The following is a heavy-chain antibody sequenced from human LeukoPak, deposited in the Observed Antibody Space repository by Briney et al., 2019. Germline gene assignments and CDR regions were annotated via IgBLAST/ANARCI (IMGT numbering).Heavy chain of an antibody. CDR1: GFTFSDYS. CDR3: ARGKIRGFDAFDI. V-gene: IGHV3-48*01. Sequence: GGSLRLSCAASGFTFSDYSMNWVRQAPGKGLEWVSYISSSSSTIYYADSVKGRFTISRDNAKNSLYLQMNSLRAEDTAVYYCARGKIRGFDAFDIWGQGTMVTVSS. CDR2: ISSSSSTI. J-gene: IGHJ3*02.